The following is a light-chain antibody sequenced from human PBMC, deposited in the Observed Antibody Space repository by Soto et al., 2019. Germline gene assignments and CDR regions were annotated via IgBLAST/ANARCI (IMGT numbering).Light chain of an antibody. Sequence: QSVLTQPASVSVSPGQSITISCTGTSSDVGRYKLVSWYQQHPGKAPKLMIYDVTNRPSGVSNRFSGSKSGNTASLTISGLQAEDEADYYCSSYTTSSTLIFGGGTKLTVL. J-gene: IGLJ2*01. CDR2: DVT. CDR3: SSYTTSSTLI. CDR1: SSDVGRYKL. V-gene: IGLV2-14*03.